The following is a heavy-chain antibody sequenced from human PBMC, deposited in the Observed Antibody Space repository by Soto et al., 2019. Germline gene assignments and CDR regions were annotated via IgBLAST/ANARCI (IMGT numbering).Heavy chain of an antibody. CDR2: ISSSSSTI. D-gene: IGHD4-17*01. Sequence: EVQLVESGGGLVQPGGSLRLSSAASGFTFSSYSMNSVRQATGKGLEWVSYISSSSSTIYYADSVKGRFTISRDNAKNSLYLQMNSLRAEDTAVYYCARIYYGDYGTDYWGQGTRVTVSS. CDR3: ARIYYGDYGTDY. CDR1: GFTFSSYS. J-gene: IGHJ4*02. V-gene: IGHV3-48*01.